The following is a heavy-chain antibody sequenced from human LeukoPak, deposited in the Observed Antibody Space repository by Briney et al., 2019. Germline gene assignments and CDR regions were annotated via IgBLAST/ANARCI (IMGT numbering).Heavy chain of an antibody. V-gene: IGHV3-7*01. D-gene: IGHD3-10*01. CDR2: IKQDGSEK. CDR1: GFTFSSYW. CDR3: ARERGSGSYHPFDP. J-gene: IGHJ5*02. Sequence: GGSLRLSCAASGFTFSSYWMSWVRQAPGRGLEWVANIKQDGSEKNYVDSVKGRFTISRDNAKNSLYLQMNSLRADDTAVYYCARERGSGSYHPFDPWGQGTLATVSS.